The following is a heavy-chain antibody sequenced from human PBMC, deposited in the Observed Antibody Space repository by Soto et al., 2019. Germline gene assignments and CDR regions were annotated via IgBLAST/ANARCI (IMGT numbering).Heavy chain of an antibody. D-gene: IGHD1-7*01. J-gene: IGHJ4*02. CDR3: ARGARNYYYFDC. Sequence: EVQLVESGGGLVQPGGSLRLSCVASVFTFSNYWIHWVRQAPGKGLVWVSRINGDGSSTNYADSVKGQFTISRDNAKNTVYLPMNRLRVEDTAVYYCARGARNYYYFDCWGQGTLVTVSS. CDR2: INGDGSST. CDR1: VFTFSNYW. V-gene: IGHV3-74*01.